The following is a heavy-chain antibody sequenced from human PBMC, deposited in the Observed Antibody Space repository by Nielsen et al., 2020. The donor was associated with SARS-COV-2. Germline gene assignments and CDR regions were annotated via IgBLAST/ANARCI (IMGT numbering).Heavy chain of an antibody. Sequence: GGSLRLSCAASGFTVSSDYMNWVRQAPGKGLEWVSYISSSSSTIYYADSVKGRFTISRDNAKNSLYLQMNSLRAEDTAVYYCAKTYCSTTNCPTGYWGQGTLVTVSS. CDR2: ISSSSSTI. CDR3: AKTYCSTTNCPTGY. V-gene: IGHV3-48*01. J-gene: IGHJ4*02. CDR1: GFTVSSDY. D-gene: IGHD2-2*01.